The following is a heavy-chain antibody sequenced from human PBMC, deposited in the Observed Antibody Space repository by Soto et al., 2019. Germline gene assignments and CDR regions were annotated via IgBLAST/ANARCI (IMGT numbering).Heavy chain of an antibody. CDR1: GFIFRNAW. J-gene: IGHJ4*02. CDR2: VKSKIDDETT. D-gene: IGHD2-15*01. Sequence: EGRLVESGGGLVKPEESLRLSCAASGFIFRNAWMNWVRQAPGKGLEWVGRVKSKIDDETTDYAAPVKGRFTITRDDSNSMVYLQMNSLRLEDKAVYFCTSSKLSGVEAFDYWGPGTVVTVSS. V-gene: IGHV3-15*07. CDR3: TSSKLSGVEAFDY.